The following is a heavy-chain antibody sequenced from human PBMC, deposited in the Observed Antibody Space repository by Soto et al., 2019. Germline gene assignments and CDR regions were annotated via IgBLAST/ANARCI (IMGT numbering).Heavy chain of an antibody. CDR1: GYTFTGYY. V-gene: IGHV1-2*04. Sequence: GASVKVSCKASGYTFTGYYMHCARQAPGQGLEWMGWINPNSGGTNYAQKFQGWVTMTRDTSISTAYMELSRLRSDDTAVYYCARGDYVYFCDYWGQGTLVTVSS. CDR2: INPNSGGT. J-gene: IGHJ4*02. CDR3: ARGDYVYFCDY. D-gene: IGHD3-16*01.